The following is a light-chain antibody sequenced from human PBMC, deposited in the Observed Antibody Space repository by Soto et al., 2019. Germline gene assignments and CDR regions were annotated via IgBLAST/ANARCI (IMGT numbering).Light chain of an antibody. CDR2: KAS. CDR3: LQDYDYPRT. V-gene: IGKV1-5*03. J-gene: IGKJ1*01. Sequence: DIQITQSPSTLSGSVGDRVTITCRASQTISSWLAWYQQKPGKAPKLLIYKASTLKSGVPSRFSGRGSGTDFTLTISSLQPEDFATYYCLQDYDYPRTFGQGTKVDIK. CDR1: QTISSW.